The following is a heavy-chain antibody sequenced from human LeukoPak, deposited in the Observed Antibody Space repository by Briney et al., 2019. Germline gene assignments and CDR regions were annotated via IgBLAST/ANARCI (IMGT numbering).Heavy chain of an antibody. Sequence: ASVKVSCKASGYTFTGYYLHWVRQAPGQGLEWMGWINPNTGGTNYAQKFQGRVTMTRDTSISTAYMELSRLTSDHTAVYYCARTVNGWYKYYFDYWGQGSLVTVSS. CDR3: ARTVNGWYKYYFDY. V-gene: IGHV1-2*02. CDR1: GYTFTGYY. D-gene: IGHD6-19*01. CDR2: INPNTGGT. J-gene: IGHJ4*02.